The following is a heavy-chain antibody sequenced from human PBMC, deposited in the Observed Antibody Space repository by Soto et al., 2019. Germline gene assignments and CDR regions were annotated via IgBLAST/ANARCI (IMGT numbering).Heavy chain of an antibody. J-gene: IGHJ4*02. CDR2: IYYSGST. CDR1: GGSISSYY. D-gene: IGHD5-12*01. V-gene: IGHV4-59*01. CDR3: ARSFFGHSGYDYYFDY. Sequence: QVQLQESGPGLVKPSETLSLTCTVSGGSISSYYWSWIRQPPGKGLEWIGYIYYSGSTNYNPSLKSRVTISVDTSKNQFSLKLSSVTAADTAVYYCARSFFGHSGYDYYFDYWGQGTLVTVSS.